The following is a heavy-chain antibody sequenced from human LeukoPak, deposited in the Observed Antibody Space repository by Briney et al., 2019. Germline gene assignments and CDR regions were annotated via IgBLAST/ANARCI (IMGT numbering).Heavy chain of an antibody. J-gene: IGHJ6*02. Sequence: ASVKVSCKASGYTFTSYAISWVRQAPGQGLEWMGRIIPILGIANYAQKFQGRVTITADKSTSTAYMELSSLRSEDTAVYYCARDWPPSIAARLDGSSYYYGMDVWGQGTTVTVSS. CDR2: IIPILGIA. CDR3: ARDWPPSIAARLDGSSYYYGMDV. CDR1: GYTFTSYA. D-gene: IGHD6-6*01. V-gene: IGHV1-69*04.